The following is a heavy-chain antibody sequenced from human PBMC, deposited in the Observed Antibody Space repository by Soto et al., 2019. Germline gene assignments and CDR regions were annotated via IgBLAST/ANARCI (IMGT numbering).Heavy chain of an antibody. J-gene: IGHJ6*02. CDR1: GYIFTIYW. V-gene: IGHV5-51*01. CDR3: ARHGPRVYYDNSDYYYYGMDV. D-gene: IGHD3-22*01. Sequence: PVESLKISCKGSGYIFTIYWIGCFLQMAVKVLGWMGIIYPGDSDTRYSPSFQGQVTISADKSIGTAYLQWSSLKASDTAMYYCARHGPRVYYDNSDYYYYGMDVWGQGTTVTVSS. CDR2: IYPGDSDT.